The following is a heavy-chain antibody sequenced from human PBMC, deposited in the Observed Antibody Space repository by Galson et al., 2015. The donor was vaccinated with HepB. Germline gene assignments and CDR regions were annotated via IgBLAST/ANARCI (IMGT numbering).Heavy chain of an antibody. CDR3: ARGGGFLEWLLYYFDY. D-gene: IGHD3-3*01. Sequence: SLRLSCAASGFTFSSYGMHWVRQAPGKGLEWVAVIWYDGSNKYYADSVKGRFTISRDNSKNTLYLQMNSLRAEDTAVYYCARGGGFLEWLLYYFDYWGQGTLVTVSS. CDR2: IWYDGSNK. J-gene: IGHJ4*02. V-gene: IGHV3-33*01. CDR1: GFTFSSYG.